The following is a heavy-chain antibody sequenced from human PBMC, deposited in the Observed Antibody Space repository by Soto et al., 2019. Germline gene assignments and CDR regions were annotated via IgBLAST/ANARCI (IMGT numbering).Heavy chain of an antibody. V-gene: IGHV1-69*01. CDR2: IIPIFGTA. J-gene: IGHJ2*01. CDR1: GGTFSSYA. D-gene: IGHD2-21*02. Sequence: QVQLVQSGAEVKKPGSSVKVSCKASGGTFSSYAISWVRQAPGQGLEWMGGIIPIFGTANYAQKFQGRVTITADESTSTAYMGLSSLRSEDTAVYYCARGKHIVVVTAMGEDWYFDLWGRGTLVTVSS. CDR3: ARGKHIVVVTAMGEDWYFDL.